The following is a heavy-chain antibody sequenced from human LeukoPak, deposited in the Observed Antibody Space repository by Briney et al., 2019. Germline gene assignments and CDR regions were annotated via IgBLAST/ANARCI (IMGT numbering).Heavy chain of an antibody. Sequence: PGGSLRLSCAASGFTLSSYGMNWVRQAPGKGLEWVSFISTSSSYIYYADSVKGRFTISRDNAKNSLYLQMNSLRAEDTAVYYCTRDEDFYSSSSDYWGQGTLVTVSS. CDR3: TRDEDFYSSSSDY. D-gene: IGHD6-6*01. J-gene: IGHJ4*02. V-gene: IGHV3-21*01. CDR2: ISTSSSYI. CDR1: GFTLSSYG.